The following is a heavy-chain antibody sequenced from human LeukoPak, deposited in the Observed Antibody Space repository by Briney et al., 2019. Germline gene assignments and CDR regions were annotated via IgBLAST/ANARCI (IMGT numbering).Heavy chain of an antibody. Sequence: QPGGSLRLSCAASGFTFSSYAMSWVRQAPGKGLEWVSASSGSGGSTYYADSVKGRSTISRDNSKNTLYLQMNSLRAEDTAVYYCAKGPAFYYDSSGSYFDFWGQGTLVTVSS. CDR1: GFTFSSYA. CDR2: SSGSGGST. J-gene: IGHJ4*02. V-gene: IGHV3-23*01. CDR3: AKGPAFYYDSSGSYFDF. D-gene: IGHD3-22*01.